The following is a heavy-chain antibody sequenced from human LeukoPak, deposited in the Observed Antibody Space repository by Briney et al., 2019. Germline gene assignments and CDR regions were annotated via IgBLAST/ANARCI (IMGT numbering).Heavy chain of an antibody. V-gene: IGHV4-39*01. D-gene: IGHD2-2*01. CDR3: ARQSRRATSDF. CDR2: VFYNGKT. Sequence: PSETLSLTCTVSGDSISTSNYYWGWVRQPPGTGLEWIGSVFYNGKTYSNAPLKSRVTMSADTSKNQFSLKLTSVTAADTAVYYCARQSRRATSDFWGQGTLVTVSS. CDR1: GDSISTSNYY. J-gene: IGHJ4*02.